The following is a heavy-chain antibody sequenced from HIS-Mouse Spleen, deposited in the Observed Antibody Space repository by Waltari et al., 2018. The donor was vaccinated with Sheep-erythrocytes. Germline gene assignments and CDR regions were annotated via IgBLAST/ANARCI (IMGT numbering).Heavy chain of an antibody. D-gene: IGHD6-13*01. V-gene: IGHV4-31*03. J-gene: IGHJ4*02. Sequence: QVQLQESGPGLVKPSQTLSLTCTVSGGSISSGGYYWSWIRQHPGKGLEWIGYIYYSGSTYYNPSLKSRVTISLVTAKNQFSLKLSSVTAADTAVYYCARSGTQYSSSWYYFDYWGQGTLVTVSS. CDR2: IYYSGST. CDR1: GGSISSGGYY. CDR3: ARSGTQYSSSWYYFDY.